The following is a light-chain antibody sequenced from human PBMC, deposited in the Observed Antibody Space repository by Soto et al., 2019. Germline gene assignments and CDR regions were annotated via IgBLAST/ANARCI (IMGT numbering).Light chain of an antibody. CDR3: SSYTSSSTPLYV. CDR1: SSDVGSYNR. Sequence: QSALTQPPSVPGSPGQSVTISCTGTSSDVGSYNRVSWYQQPPGTAPKLMIYEVSNRPSGVPDRFSGSKSGNTASPTISGLQAEDEVDYYCSSYTSSSTPLYVFGTGTKVTVL. CDR2: EVS. J-gene: IGLJ1*01. V-gene: IGLV2-18*02.